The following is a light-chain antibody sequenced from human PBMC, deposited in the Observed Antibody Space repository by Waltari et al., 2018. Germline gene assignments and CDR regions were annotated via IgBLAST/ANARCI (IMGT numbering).Light chain of an antibody. Sequence: QPALTQPASVSGSPGQSITVSCTGTSGGYNLVSCYQHHPDKGPNLIIYEGKTRLQGVTNRFSGSQSGNTASLTTSGHQPEDDAYYYCCSYPGSNTWIFGGGTQLTVL. J-gene: IGLJ2*01. CDR1: SGGYNL. CDR2: EGK. V-gene: IGLV2-23*01. CDR3: CSYPGSNTWI.